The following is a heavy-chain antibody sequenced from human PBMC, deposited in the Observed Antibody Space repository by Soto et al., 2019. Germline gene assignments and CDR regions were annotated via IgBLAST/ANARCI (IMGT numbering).Heavy chain of an antibody. J-gene: IGHJ5*02. Sequence: QLQLQESGSGLVKPSQTLSLTCAVSGGSISSGGYSWSWIRQPPGKGLEWIGYIYHSGSTYYNPSLKXRXTXSXXRSKNQFSLKMSSVTAADTAVYYCARVPGDFWSGYYSWFDPWGQGTLVTVSS. D-gene: IGHD3-3*01. CDR2: IYHSGST. CDR1: GGSISSGGYS. CDR3: ARVPGDFWSGYYSWFDP. V-gene: IGHV4-30-2*01.